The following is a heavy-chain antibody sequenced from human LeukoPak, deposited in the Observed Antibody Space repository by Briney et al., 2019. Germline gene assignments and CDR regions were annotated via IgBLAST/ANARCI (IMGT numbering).Heavy chain of an antibody. Sequence: GGSLRLSCAASGFSFSSYGMSWVRQAPGTGLEWVSAITGSTRSTFYTDSVKGRFTISRDNSRNTLYLQMNSLRAEHTAVYYCAKDQLNRFCSGGSCSITHDYWGQGTLVTVSS. CDR1: GFSFSSYG. V-gene: IGHV3-23*01. J-gene: IGHJ4*02. CDR3: AKDQLNRFCSGGSCSITHDY. D-gene: IGHD2-15*01. CDR2: ITGSTRST.